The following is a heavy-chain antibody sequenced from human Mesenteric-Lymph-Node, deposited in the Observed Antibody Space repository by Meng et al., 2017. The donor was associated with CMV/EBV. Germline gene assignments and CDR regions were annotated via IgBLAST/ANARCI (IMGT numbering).Heavy chain of an antibody. D-gene: IGHD2-2*02. Sequence: SETLSLTCTVSGGSISSNTYYWGWIRQPPGKGLEWIGSVYYSGSTYYNPSLKSRVTISVDTSKNQFSLKLSSVTAADTAVYYCASPYCSSTSCYTRYYYGMDVWGQGTTVTVSS. CDR1: GGSISSNTYY. J-gene: IGHJ6*02. CDR2: VYYSGST. V-gene: IGHV4-39*07. CDR3: ASPYCSSTSCYTRYYYGMDV.